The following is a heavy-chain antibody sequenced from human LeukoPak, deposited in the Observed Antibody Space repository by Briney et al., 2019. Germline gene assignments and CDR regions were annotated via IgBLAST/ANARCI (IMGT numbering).Heavy chain of an antibody. J-gene: IGHJ4*02. CDR1: GRPFRKYY. V-gene: IGHV4-59*08. CDR2: LYYSGST. D-gene: IGHD2-15*01. CDR3: ARKGGTVDY. Sequence: PSDTLSLTCTVSGRPFRKYYWSWLRQPPGKALEWIGYLYYSGSTNYNPSLKSRVTISVDTSKNQFSLKLSSLTAADPAVYFCARKGGTVDYSGQGTLVTVSS.